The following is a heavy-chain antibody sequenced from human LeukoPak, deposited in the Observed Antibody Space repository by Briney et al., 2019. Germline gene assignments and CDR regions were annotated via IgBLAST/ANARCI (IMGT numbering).Heavy chain of an antibody. Sequence: SQTLSLACTVSGGSISSGDYHWSWIRQHPGKGLEWIGYIYYSGGTYYNPSLKSRVTISVDTSKNQFSLKLSSVTAADTAVYYCARTSLFEGYYDILTGFGNWFDPWGQGTLVTVSS. CDR3: ARTSLFEGYYDILTGFGNWFDP. V-gene: IGHV4-31*03. CDR1: GGSISSGDYH. D-gene: IGHD3-9*01. J-gene: IGHJ5*02. CDR2: IYYSGGT.